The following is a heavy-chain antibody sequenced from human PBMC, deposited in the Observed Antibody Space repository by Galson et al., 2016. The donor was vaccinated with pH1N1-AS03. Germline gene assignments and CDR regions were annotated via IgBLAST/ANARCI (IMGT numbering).Heavy chain of an antibody. V-gene: IGHV4-31*01. D-gene: IGHD6-19*01. CDR3: ARQVAVAGTFDLDY. CDR1: GGSINSDAYY. J-gene: IGHJ4*02. CDR2: IFYSEST. Sequence: TLSLTCTVSGGSINSDAYYWSWVRQHPGKGLEWIGYIFYSESTYYNPSLKSLVTISLDTTKNQFSLRLSSVTAADTAVYYCARQVAVAGTFDLDYWGQGTLLTVAS.